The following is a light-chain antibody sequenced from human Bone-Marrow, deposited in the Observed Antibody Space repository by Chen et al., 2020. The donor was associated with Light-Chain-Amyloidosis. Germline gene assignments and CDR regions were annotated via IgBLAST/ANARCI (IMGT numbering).Light chain of an antibody. CDR3: QVWDRSSDRPV. CDR1: NIGSTS. J-gene: IGLJ3*02. CDR2: DDS. Sequence: SYVLTQPSSVSVAPGQTATIACGGHNIGSTSVHWYQQTPGQAPLLFVYDDSDRPSGIPERWSGSNAGNTATLTISRDEAGDETDYYCQVWDRSSDRPVFGGGTKLTVL. V-gene: IGLV3-21*02.